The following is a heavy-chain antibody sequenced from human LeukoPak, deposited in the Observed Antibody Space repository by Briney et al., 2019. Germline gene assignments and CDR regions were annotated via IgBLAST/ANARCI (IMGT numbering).Heavy chain of an antibody. V-gene: IGHV4-34*01. J-gene: IGHJ4*02. CDR3: ARRDVGDSGGYYFDY. CDR2: INHSGST. Sequence: NTSETLSLTCAVYGGSFSGYYWSWIRQPPGKGLEWIGEINHSGSTNYNPSLKSRVTISVDTSKNQFSLKLSSVTAADTAVYYCARRDVGDSGGYYFDYWGQGTLVTVSS. D-gene: IGHD3-10*01. CDR1: GGSFSGYY.